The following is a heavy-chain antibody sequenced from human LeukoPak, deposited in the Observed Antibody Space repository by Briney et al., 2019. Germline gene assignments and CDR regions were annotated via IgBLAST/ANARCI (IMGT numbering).Heavy chain of an antibody. Sequence: GASVKVSCKASGYTFTSYYIHWVRQAPGQGLEWMGLINPSGGSTIYAQKFQGRVTMTRDTSTSTVYMELSSLRSDDTAVYCARETPGHGDFIYWGQGTLVTVSS. D-gene: IGHD4-17*01. CDR1: GYTFTSYY. CDR2: INPSGGST. J-gene: IGHJ4*02. V-gene: IGHV1-46*01. CDR3: ARETPGHGDFIY.